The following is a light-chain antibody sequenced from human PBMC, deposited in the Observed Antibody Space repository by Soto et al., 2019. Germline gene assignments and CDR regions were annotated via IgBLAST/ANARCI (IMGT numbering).Light chain of an antibody. Sequence: ETLMTQSPASLSVSPGERATLSCRASQSVRTNLAWYQQRPGKAPRLLIHYSSTRASDIPARFSGSGSGTNFTLAISSMQSEDFAVYYCQQYAYWPETFGHGTKVDIK. CDR2: YSS. CDR1: QSVRTN. J-gene: IGKJ1*01. V-gene: IGKV3D-15*01. CDR3: QQYAYWPET.